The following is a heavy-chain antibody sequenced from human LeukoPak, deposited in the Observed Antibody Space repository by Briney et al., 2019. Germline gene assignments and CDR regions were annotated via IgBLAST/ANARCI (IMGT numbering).Heavy chain of an antibody. J-gene: IGHJ4*02. D-gene: IGHD4-11*01. CDR1: GGSISSGGYY. CDR3: ARVTTVTPFDY. Sequence: PQTLSLTCTVSGGSISSGGYYWSWIRQHPGKGLEWIGYIYYSGSTYYNPSLKSRVTISVDTSKNQFSLKLSSVTAADTAVYYCARVTTVTPFDYWGQGTLVTVSS. V-gene: IGHV4-31*03. CDR2: IYYSGST.